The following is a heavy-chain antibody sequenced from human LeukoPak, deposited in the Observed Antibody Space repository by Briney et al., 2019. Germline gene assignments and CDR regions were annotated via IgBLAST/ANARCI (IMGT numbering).Heavy chain of an antibody. Sequence: SETLSLTCTVSGGSISSYYWSWIRQPPGKGLEWIGYIYYSGSTNYNPSLKSRVTISVDTSKNQFSLKLTSVTAADTAVYYCARENGLYSNYDYWGQGTLVTVSS. D-gene: IGHD6-13*01. CDR3: ARENGLYSNYDY. CDR1: GGSISSYY. V-gene: IGHV4-59*12. CDR2: IYYSGST. J-gene: IGHJ4*02.